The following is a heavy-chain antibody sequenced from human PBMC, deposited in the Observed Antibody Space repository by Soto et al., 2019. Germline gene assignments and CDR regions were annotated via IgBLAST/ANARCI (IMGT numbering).Heavy chain of an antibody. J-gene: IGHJ4*02. Sequence: QVQLVQSGAEVKKPGSSVKVSCKASGGTFSSYAISWVRQAPGQGLEWMGGIIPIFGTANYAQKFQGRVTITADESRSTAYMELSSLRSEDTAVYYCARDRGYYDYVWGSYRQRAFDYWGQGTLVTVSS. CDR3: ARDRGYYDYVWGSYRQRAFDY. V-gene: IGHV1-69*01. CDR2: IIPIFGTA. D-gene: IGHD3-16*02. CDR1: GGTFSSYA.